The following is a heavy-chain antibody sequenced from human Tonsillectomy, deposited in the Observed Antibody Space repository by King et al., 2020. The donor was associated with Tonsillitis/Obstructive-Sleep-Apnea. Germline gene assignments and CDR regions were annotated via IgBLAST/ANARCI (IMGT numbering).Heavy chain of an antibody. D-gene: IGHD6-6*01. J-gene: IGHJ6*03. CDR2: IYHSGST. CDR3: ARDRTARYSSRGYYMDV. CDR1: GGSISSSNW. Sequence: QLQESGPGLVKPSGTLSLTCAVSGGSISSSNWWSWVRQPPGKGLEWIGEIYHSGSTNYNPSPKSIVTISVDKSKNQFALKLSSVTAADTAVYYCARDRTARYSSRGYYMDVWGKGTTVTVSS. V-gene: IGHV4-4*02.